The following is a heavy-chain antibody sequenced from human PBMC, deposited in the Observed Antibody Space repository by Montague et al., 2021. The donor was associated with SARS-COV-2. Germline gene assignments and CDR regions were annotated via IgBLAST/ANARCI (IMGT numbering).Heavy chain of an antibody. CDR2: IYDSGST. V-gene: IGHV4-59*02. D-gene: IGHD4-17*01. Sequence: SETLSLTCIVSGSSVRSYYWSWIRQPPGKGLEWIGYIYDSGSTNHKPSLKSRVTISVDTSKNQFSLKLSSVTAADTAVYYCARENTVTTFGGPYYIDSWGQGTLVTVSA. CDR3: ARENTVTTFGGPYYIDS. CDR1: GSSVRSYY. J-gene: IGHJ4*02.